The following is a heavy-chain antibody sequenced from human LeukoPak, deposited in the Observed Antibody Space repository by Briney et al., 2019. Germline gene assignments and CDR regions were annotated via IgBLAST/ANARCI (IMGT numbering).Heavy chain of an antibody. CDR2: ISYDGSNK. J-gene: IGHJ5*02. CDR1: GFTFSSYG. V-gene: IGHV3-30*03. Sequence: GGSLRLSCAASGFTFSSYGMHWVRQAPGKGLEWVAVISYDGSNKYYADSVKGRFTISRDNAKNTLYLQMNSLRAEDTAVYFCASGPTGFAWGQGTLVTVSS. D-gene: IGHD1-14*01. CDR3: ASGPTGFA.